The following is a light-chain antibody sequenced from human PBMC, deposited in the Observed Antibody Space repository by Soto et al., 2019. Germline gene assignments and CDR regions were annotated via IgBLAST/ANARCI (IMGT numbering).Light chain of an antibody. J-gene: IGLJ2*01. CDR3: QSYDNSLSGLVV. CDR2: GNS. CDR1: SSNIGAPYD. Sequence: QSVLTQPPSVSGAPGQRVTISCTGSSSNIGAPYDVHWYQQLPGTAPKLLIYGNSNRPSGVPDRFSGSKSGTSASLAITGLQAEDEADYYCQSYDNSLSGLVVFGGGTQLNVL. V-gene: IGLV1-40*01.